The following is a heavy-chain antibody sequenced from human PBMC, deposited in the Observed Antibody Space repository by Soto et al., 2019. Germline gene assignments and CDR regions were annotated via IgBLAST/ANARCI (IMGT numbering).Heavy chain of an antibody. CDR2: AYYSGGT. CDR3: ARNVLATTRFDY. Sequence: PSETLSLTCTVSGGSVSSGSYYWSWIRQPPGKGLEWIGYAYYSGGTNYNPSLESRVTISVDTSENQFSLKLSSATAADTAVYYCARNVLATTRFDYWGQGTLVTVSS. D-gene: IGHD5-12*01. J-gene: IGHJ4*02. V-gene: IGHV4-61*01. CDR1: GGSVSSGSYY.